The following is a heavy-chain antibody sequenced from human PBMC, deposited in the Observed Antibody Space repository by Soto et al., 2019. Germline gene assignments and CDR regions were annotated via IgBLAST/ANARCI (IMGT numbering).Heavy chain of an antibody. J-gene: IGHJ5*02. CDR2: ISSSSSTI. CDR1: GFTFSSYS. Sequence: GGSLRLSCAASGFTFSSYSMNWVRQAPGKGLEWVSYISSSSSTIYYADSVKGRFTISRDNAKNSLYLQMNSLRAEDTAVYYCAKPFGELPTNWFDPWGQGTLVTVSS. CDR3: AKPFGELPTNWFDP. D-gene: IGHD3-10*01. V-gene: IGHV3-48*01.